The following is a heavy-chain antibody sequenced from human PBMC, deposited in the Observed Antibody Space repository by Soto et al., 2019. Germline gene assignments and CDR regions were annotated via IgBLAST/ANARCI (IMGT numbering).Heavy chain of an antibody. J-gene: IGHJ6*02. CDR2: ISSSGSTI. V-gene: IGHV3-11*01. D-gene: IGHD6-13*01. CDR3: ARDPSIAAAGTGVGYYYYYGMDV. Sequence: QVQLVESGGGLVKPGGSLRLSCAASGFTFSDYYMSWIRQAPGKGLEWVSYISSSGSTIYYADSVKGRFTISRDNAKNSLYLQMTRLRAEDTAVYYCARDPSIAAAGTGVGYYYYYGMDVWGQGTTVTVSS. CDR1: GFTFSDYY.